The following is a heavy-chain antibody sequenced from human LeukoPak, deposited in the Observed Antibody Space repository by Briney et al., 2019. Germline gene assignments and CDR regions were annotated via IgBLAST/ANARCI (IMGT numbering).Heavy chain of an antibody. V-gene: IGHV3-66*01. Sequence: GGSLRLSCVASGFTVSSKYMTWVRQFPGKGLEWVSVMYSGGRTFYADSVEGRFTISRDNSRDTLYLQMNSLRADDTAVYYCASLIVATDLGVDAFDIWGQGTMVSVSS. CDR2: MYSGGRT. D-gene: IGHD3-22*01. CDR1: GFTVSSKY. J-gene: IGHJ3*02. CDR3: ASLIVATDLGVDAFDI.